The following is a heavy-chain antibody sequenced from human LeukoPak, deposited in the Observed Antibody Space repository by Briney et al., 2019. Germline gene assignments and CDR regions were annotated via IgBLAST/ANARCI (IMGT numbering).Heavy chain of an antibody. V-gene: IGHV3-66*01. Sequence: GGSLRLSCAASGFTVSNNYMHWVRQAPGKGLEWVSLINSGGDTHSADSVKGRFTTSRDNSKNTLYLQMNSLRAEDTAVYYCKSAAGRFYYYYYYMDVWGKGTTVTVSS. J-gene: IGHJ6*03. CDR1: GFTVSNNY. CDR3: KSAAGRFYYYYYYMDV. CDR2: INSGGDT. D-gene: IGHD6-13*01.